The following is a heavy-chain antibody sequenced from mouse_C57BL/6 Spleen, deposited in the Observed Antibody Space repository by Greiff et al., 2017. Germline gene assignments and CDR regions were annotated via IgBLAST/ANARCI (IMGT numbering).Heavy chain of an antibody. CDR2: ISDGGSYT. V-gene: IGHV5-4*01. Sequence: EVQLVESGGGLVKPGGSLKLSCAASGFTFSSYAMSWVRQTPEKRLEWVATISDGGSYTYYPDNVKGRFTISRDNAKNNLYLQLSHLKSEDTAMYYCARQLRRDAMDYWGQGTSVTVSS. CDR3: ARQLRRDAMDY. D-gene: IGHD1-1*01. CDR1: GFTFSSYA. J-gene: IGHJ4*01.